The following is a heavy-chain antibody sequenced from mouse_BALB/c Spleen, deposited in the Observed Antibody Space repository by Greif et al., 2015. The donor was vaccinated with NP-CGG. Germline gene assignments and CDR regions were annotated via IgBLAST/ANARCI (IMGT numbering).Heavy chain of an antibody. CDR1: GFNIKDTY. D-gene: IGHD2-4*01. Sequence: EVQLQQSGAKLVKPGASVKLSCTASGFNIKDTYMHWVKQRPEQGLEWIGRIDPANGNTKYDPKFQGKATITADTSSNTAYLQLSSLTSEDTAVYYCERSPIYYDYDGDYWGQGTTLTVSS. CDR3: ERSPIYYDYDGDY. V-gene: IGHV14-3*02. J-gene: IGHJ2*01. CDR2: IDPANGNT.